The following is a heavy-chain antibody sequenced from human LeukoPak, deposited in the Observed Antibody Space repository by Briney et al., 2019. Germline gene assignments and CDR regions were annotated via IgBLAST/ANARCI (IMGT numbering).Heavy chain of an antibody. CDR1: GFPFSRYW. V-gene: IGHV3-7*01. CDR3: ARGKTTVTPGNLDY. Sequence: PGGSLGLSCATSGFPFSRYWMSWVRQAPGKGLEWVANIKQDGIEKYYVDSVKGRFTISRDNAKNSLYLQMNNLRAEDTAAYYCARGKTTVTPGNLDYWGQGTLVTVSS. D-gene: IGHD4-17*01. J-gene: IGHJ4*02. CDR2: IKQDGIEK.